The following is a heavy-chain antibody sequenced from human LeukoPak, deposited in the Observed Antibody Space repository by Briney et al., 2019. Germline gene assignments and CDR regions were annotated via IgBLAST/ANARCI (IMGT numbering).Heavy chain of an antibody. Sequence: PSGTLSLTCAVYGGSFSGYYWSWIRQPPGKGLEWIGEINHSGSTNYNPSLKSRVTISVDTSKNQFSLKLSSVTAADTAVYYCARGTPGHYYDILTGYYYFDYWGQGTLVTVSS. D-gene: IGHD3-9*01. CDR1: GGSFSGYY. J-gene: IGHJ4*02. CDR2: INHSGST. CDR3: ARGTPGHYYDILTGYYYFDY. V-gene: IGHV4-34*01.